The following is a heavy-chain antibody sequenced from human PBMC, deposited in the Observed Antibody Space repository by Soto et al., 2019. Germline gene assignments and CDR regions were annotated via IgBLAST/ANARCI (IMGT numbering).Heavy chain of an antibody. CDR3: AREAEYSSGWETYYYYYGMDV. V-gene: IGHV1-69*13. J-gene: IGHJ6*02. D-gene: IGHD6-19*01. CDR1: GGTFSSYA. CDR2: IIPIFGTA. Sequence: SVKVSCKASGGTFSSYAISWVRQAPGQGLEWMGGIIPIFGTANYAQRFQGRVTITADESTSTAYMELSSLRSEDTAVYYCAREAEYSSGWETYYYYYGMDVWGQGTTVTVSS.